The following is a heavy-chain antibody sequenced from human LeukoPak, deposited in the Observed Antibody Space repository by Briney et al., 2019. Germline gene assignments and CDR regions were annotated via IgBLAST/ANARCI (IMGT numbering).Heavy chain of an antibody. CDR1: GDFIRSYW. D-gene: IGHD1-26*01. CDR2: IYATGST. Sequence: SETLSLTCDVTGDFIRSYWWGWVRQPAGKGLEWIGRIYATGSTKCNPSLKSGLTMSMDPTTNQLSLKLSMKLTCVTGADTAVYFCARQGYTASYYFLDFWSQGTLVTASP. J-gene: IGHJ4*02. CDR3: ARQGYTASYYFLDF. V-gene: IGHV4-4*07.